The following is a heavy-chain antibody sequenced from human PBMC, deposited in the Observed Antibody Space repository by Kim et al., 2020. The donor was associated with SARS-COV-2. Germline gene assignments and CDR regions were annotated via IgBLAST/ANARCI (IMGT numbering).Heavy chain of an antibody. CDR1: GGSLSTTYY. CDR2: MYYTLRT. CDR3: AGVGGHSSFDY. D-gene: IGHD1-26*01. V-gene: IGHV4-39*07. Sequence: SETLSLTCNVSGGSLSTTYYWAWIRQPPGEGLEWIATMYYTLRTYYNPSLKSRVTISADTPNNQFFLNLTSVTAADTAVYFCAGVGGHSSFDYWGQGSLVTVSS. J-gene: IGHJ4*02.